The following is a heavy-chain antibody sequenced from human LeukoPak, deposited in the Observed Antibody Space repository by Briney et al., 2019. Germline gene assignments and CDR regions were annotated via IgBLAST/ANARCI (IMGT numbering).Heavy chain of an antibody. CDR3: ARSNTVTSNYYYGLDV. CDR2: IWYDGSKK. CDR1: GFTFRSHG. Sequence: GGSLRLSCAASGFTFRSHGMQWVRQAPGEGLEWVAVIWYDGSKKYYADSVKGRFTISRDNSKNTLDLLMSSLRAEDTAEYYCARSNTVTSNYYYGLDVWGQGNTVTVSS. J-gene: IGHJ6*02. D-gene: IGHD4-11*01. V-gene: IGHV3-33*01.